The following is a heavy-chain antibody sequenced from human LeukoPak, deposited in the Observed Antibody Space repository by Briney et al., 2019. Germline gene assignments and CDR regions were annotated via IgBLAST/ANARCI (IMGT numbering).Heavy chain of an antibody. Sequence: ASAKVSCKASGYTFTGYYMHWVRQAPGQGLEWMGWINPNSGGTNYAQKFQGRVTMTRDTSISTAYMELSRLRSDDTAVYYCARENSIVVVSRVLDYWGQGTLVTVSS. CDR3: ARENSIVVVSRVLDY. D-gene: IGHD3-22*01. CDR1: GYTFTGYY. CDR2: INPNSGGT. J-gene: IGHJ4*02. V-gene: IGHV1-2*02.